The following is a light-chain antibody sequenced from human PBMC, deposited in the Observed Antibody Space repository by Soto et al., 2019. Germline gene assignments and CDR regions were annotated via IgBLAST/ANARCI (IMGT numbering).Light chain of an antibody. J-gene: IGLJ1*01. CDR3: SSYTTTNTLYV. CDR2: EVF. Sequence: QSVLTQPASVSGSPGQSITIHCTGTNSDVGGYNYVSWYQHHPGKAPKLMIYEVFNRPSGVSSRFSGSKSGSTASLTISGLQAEDEADYYCSSYTTTNTLYVFGTGTKLTVL. V-gene: IGLV2-14*01. CDR1: NSDVGGYNY.